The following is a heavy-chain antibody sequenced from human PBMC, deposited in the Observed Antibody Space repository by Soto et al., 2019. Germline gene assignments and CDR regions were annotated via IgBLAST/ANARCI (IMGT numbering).Heavy chain of an antibody. V-gene: IGHV3-49*03. J-gene: IGHJ6*02. Sequence: QTGGSLRLSCTASGFTFGDYAMSWFRQAPGKGLEWVGFIRGKAYGGTTEYAASVKGRFTISRDDSKSIAYLQMNSLKTEDTAVYYCTRVLPTIFGVSLYYYYGMDVWGQGTTVTVSS. CDR3: TRVLPTIFGVSLYYYYGMDV. CDR2: IRGKAYGGTT. D-gene: IGHD3-3*01. CDR1: GFTFGDYA.